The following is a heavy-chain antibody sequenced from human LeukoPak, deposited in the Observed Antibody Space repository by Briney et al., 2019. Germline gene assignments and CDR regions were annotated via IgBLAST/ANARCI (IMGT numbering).Heavy chain of an antibody. CDR3: ARDLERWLQYDAFDI. D-gene: IGHD5-24*01. Sequence: VKVSCKASGGTFSSYAISWVRQAPGQGLEWMGGIIPIFGTANYAQKFQGRVTITADESTRTAYMELSSLRSEDTAVYYCARDLERWLQYDAFDIWGQGTMVTVSS. J-gene: IGHJ3*02. V-gene: IGHV1-69*13. CDR1: GGTFSSYA. CDR2: IIPIFGTA.